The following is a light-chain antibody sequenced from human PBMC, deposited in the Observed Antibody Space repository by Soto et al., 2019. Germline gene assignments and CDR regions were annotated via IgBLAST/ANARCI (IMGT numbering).Light chain of an antibody. V-gene: IGKV1-27*01. Sequence: DIQMTQSPSSLSASVGDRVTITCRASQGISNYLAWYQQIPGKVPKLLISAASTLQSGVPSRFSGNGSGTDFTLTISRLQHEDVANYYCQKYTNAPAFGGGTKVEIK. J-gene: IGKJ4*01. CDR3: QKYTNAPA. CDR1: QGISNY. CDR2: AAS.